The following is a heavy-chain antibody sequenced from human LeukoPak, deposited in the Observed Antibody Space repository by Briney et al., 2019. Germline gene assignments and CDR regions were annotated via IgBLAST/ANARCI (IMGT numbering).Heavy chain of an antibody. Sequence: GASVKVSCKASGYTFNSYDINWVRQATGQGLEWMGWMNPNTGNTGYGERFQGRVTMTRDNSISTAYMELNSLTSEDTAVYYCARGPTSDYSFDYWGQGTLVTVSS. J-gene: IGHJ4*02. CDR3: ARGPTSDYSFDY. D-gene: IGHD4-11*01. V-gene: IGHV1-8*01. CDR2: MNPNTGNT. CDR1: GYTFNSYD.